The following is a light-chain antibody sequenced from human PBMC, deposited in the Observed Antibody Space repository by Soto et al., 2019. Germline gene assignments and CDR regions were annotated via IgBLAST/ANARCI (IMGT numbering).Light chain of an antibody. CDR2: GNS. CDR3: QSYDSSLSGSHVV. J-gene: IGLJ2*01. CDR1: SSNIGAGYD. Sequence: QSVLTQPPSVSGAPGQRVTISCTGSSSNIGAGYDVHWYQQLPGTAPKLLIYGNSNRPSGVPDRSSGSKSGTPASLAITGLQAEDEADYYCQSYDSSLSGSHVVFGGGTKLTVL. V-gene: IGLV1-40*01.